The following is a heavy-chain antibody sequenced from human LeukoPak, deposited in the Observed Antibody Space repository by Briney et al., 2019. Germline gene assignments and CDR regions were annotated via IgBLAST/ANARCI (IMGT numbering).Heavy chain of an antibody. V-gene: IGHV1-69*04. D-gene: IGHD6-19*01. CDR2: IIPILGIA. J-gene: IGHJ5*02. Sequence: GASVKVSCKASGGTFSSYAISWVRQALGQGLEWMGRIIPILGIANYAQKFQGRVTITADKSTSTAYMELSSLRSEDTAVYYCASGVAGLLNWFDPWGQGTLVTVSS. CDR3: ASGVAGLLNWFDP. CDR1: GGTFSSYA.